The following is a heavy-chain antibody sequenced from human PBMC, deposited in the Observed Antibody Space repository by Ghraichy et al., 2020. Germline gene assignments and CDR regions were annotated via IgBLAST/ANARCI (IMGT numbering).Heavy chain of an antibody. Sequence: GGSLRLSCAASGFTFSTYSMNWVRQAPGKGLEWVSSISSSSTYIYYADSVKGRFTISRDNAKNSLSLQMNSLRAEDTAPYYCARGRAVAGSYYFDSWGRGTLVTVSS. D-gene: IGHD6-19*01. V-gene: IGHV3-21*01. CDR3: ARGRAVAGSYYFDS. CDR2: ISSSSTYI. CDR1: GFTFSTYS. J-gene: IGHJ4*02.